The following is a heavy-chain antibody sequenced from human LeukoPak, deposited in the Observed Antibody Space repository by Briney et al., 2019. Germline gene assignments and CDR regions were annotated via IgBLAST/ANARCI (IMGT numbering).Heavy chain of an antibody. CDR1: GFTFSTYA. CDR2: ISCDGKNR. J-gene: IGHJ6*02. D-gene: IGHD2-2*01. V-gene: IGHV3-30*04. Sequence: GGSLRLSCAASGFTFSTYAMHWVRQAPGKGLEWVSVISCDGKNRFYSDSVKGRFTISRDNSKNTLYQQMNSLRDDDTAVYYCASDPRLPEVPRGMDVWGQGTTVTVSS. CDR3: ASDPRLPEVPRGMDV.